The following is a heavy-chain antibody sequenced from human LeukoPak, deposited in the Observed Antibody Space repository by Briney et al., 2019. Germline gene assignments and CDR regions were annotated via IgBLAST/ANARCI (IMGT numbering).Heavy chain of an antibody. CDR3: ARTYYDIFTDAFDI. D-gene: IGHD3-9*01. Sequence: TSETLSLTCAVSDYSISSGYYWGWIRQPPGKGLEWIGSIYHTGSTYYNPSLESRVTISVDTSKNQFSLKLSSVTAADTAVYFCARTYYDIFTDAFDIWGQGTMVTVSS. V-gene: IGHV4-38-2*01. CDR2: IYHTGST. CDR1: DYSISSGYY. J-gene: IGHJ3*02.